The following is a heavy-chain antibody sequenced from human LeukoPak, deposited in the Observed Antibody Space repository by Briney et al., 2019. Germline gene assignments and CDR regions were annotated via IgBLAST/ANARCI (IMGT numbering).Heavy chain of an antibody. CDR2: ISSSSSYI. CDR3: ARGTEMATINYNWFDP. Sequence: GGSLRLPCAASGFTFSSYSMNWVRQAPGKGLEWVSSISSSSSYIYYADSVKGRFTISRDNAKNSLYLQMNSLRAEDTAVYYCARGTEMATINYNWFDPWGQGTLVTVSS. D-gene: IGHD5-24*01. J-gene: IGHJ5*02. CDR1: GFTFSSYS. V-gene: IGHV3-21*01.